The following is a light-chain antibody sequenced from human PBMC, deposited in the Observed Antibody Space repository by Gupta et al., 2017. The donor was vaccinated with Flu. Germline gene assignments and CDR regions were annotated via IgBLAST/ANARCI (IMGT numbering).Light chain of an antibody. Sequence: RQCLFEKDDGKAGLGWCLRRQRRKPQLLFYTLSYRAYGVPERFSGSGSGTDFTLKISRLEAEDVGVYYCMQRLEFPWAFGGGTKVEIK. CDR1: QCLFEKDDGKAG. CDR2: TLS. J-gene: IGKJ4*02. V-gene: IGKV2-40*01. CDR3: MQRLEFPWA.